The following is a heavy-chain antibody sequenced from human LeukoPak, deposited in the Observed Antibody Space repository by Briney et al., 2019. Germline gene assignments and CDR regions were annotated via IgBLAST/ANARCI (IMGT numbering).Heavy chain of an antibody. V-gene: IGHV4-34*01. CDR1: GGSFSGYY. CDR2: INHSGST. CDR3: ESRTIQSIGGRRGDTFDI. Sequence: SETLSLTCTVYGGSFSGYYWSWIRQPPGKGLEWIGEINHSGSTNYNPSLKIRVTISVDTSKNQFSLKLSSVTAADTPVYYCESRTIQSIGGRRGDTFDIWGQGTKVTVSS. J-gene: IGHJ3*02. D-gene: IGHD3-3*01.